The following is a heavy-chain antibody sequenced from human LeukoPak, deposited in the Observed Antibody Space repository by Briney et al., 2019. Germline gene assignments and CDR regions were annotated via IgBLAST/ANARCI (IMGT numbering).Heavy chain of an antibody. D-gene: IGHD6-13*01. Sequence: GGSLRLSCAASGFTFSSFWMSWVRQAPGKGLEWVANINQDGSEENYVDSVKGRFTISRDNAKNSLYLQMNSLRAEDTAVYYCARGQRTSWYTNFDYWGQGTLVTVSS. CDR3: ARGQRTSWYTNFDY. CDR1: GFTFSSFW. V-gene: IGHV3-7*01. CDR2: INQDGSEE. J-gene: IGHJ4*02.